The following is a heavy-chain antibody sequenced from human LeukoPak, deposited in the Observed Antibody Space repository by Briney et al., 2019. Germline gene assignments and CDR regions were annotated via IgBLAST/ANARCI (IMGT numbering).Heavy chain of an antibody. CDR3: ARWGSGSSPSYFDY. CDR2: INAGNGNT. V-gene: IGHV1-3*01. D-gene: IGHD3-10*01. CDR1: GYTFTSYG. J-gene: IGHJ4*02. Sequence: EASVKVSCKASGYTFTSYGISWVRQAPGQGLEWMGWINAGNGNTKYSQKFQGRVTITRDTSASTAYMELSSLRSEDTAVYYCARWGSGSSPSYFDYWGQGTLVTVSS.